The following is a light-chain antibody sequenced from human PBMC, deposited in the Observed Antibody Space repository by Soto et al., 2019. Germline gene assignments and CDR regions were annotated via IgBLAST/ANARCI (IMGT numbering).Light chain of an antibody. Sequence: DIQMTQSPSSLSASVGDTVTITCRASQSISMYLNWYQQKPGKAPKLLIFAASSLQSGVPSRLSGSGSGTDFTLTISSLQPEDFATYYCQQSYSTPQTFGQGTRLEIK. CDR2: AAS. CDR1: QSISMY. J-gene: IGKJ5*01. CDR3: QQSYSTPQT. V-gene: IGKV1-39*01.